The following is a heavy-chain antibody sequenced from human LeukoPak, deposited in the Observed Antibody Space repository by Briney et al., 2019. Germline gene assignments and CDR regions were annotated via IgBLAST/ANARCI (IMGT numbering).Heavy chain of an antibody. CDR2: ISYDGSNK. Sequence: PGGSLRLSCAASGFSFSSIAMYWVRQAPGKGLEWVAVISYDGSNKYYADSVKGRFTISRDNSNNTLYLQMNRLRDEDTAVYYCARRLGRDYLDYWGQGTLITVSS. CDR1: GFSFSSIA. CDR3: ARRLGRDYLDY. D-gene: IGHD3-16*01. V-gene: IGHV3-30-3*01. J-gene: IGHJ4*02.